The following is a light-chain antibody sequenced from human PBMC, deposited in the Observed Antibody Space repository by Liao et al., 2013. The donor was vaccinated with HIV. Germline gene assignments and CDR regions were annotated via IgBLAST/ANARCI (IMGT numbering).Light chain of an antibody. CDR1: KLGNKY. CDR3: QAWDSSTVV. V-gene: IGLV3-1*01. CDR2: EDD. Sequence: SFELTQPPSVSVSSGQTASISCSGDKLGNKYVCWYQQRPGQSPVVVMYEDDKRPSGIPERFSGSNSGNTATLTISGTQAMDEADYYCQAWDSSTVVFGGGTKLTVL. J-gene: IGLJ2*01.